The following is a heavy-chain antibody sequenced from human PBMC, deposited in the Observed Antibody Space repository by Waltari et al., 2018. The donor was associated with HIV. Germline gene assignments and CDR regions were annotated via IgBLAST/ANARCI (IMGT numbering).Heavy chain of an antibody. Sequence: EVQLVESGGGLVQPGGSLRLSCAASGFTFSSYSMNWVRQAPGKGLKWVSYISSSSSTIYYADSVKGRFTISRDNAKNSLYLQMNSLRDEDTAVYYCAGGLMTTSPTWGQGTLVTVSS. D-gene: IGHD4-17*01. CDR1: GFTFSSYS. CDR2: ISSSSSTI. CDR3: AGGLMTTSPT. J-gene: IGHJ5*02. V-gene: IGHV3-48*02.